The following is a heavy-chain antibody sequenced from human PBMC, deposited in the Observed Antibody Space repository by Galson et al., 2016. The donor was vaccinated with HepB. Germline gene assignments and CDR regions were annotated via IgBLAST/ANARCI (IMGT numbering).Heavy chain of an antibody. CDR1: GGTFSTFD. V-gene: IGHV1-69*13. CDR3: AAGGPVSGSDPPNYYYYGMDV. CDR2: IIPVFATP. J-gene: IGHJ6*02. Sequence: SVKVSCKASGGTFSTFDFNWVRQAPGQGLEWMGGIIPVFATPEYAQGLQGRVTITADESTSTVYMELSSLRSEDTAMYYCAAGGPVSGSDPPNYYYYGMDVWGQGTTVTVSS. D-gene: IGHD1-26*01.